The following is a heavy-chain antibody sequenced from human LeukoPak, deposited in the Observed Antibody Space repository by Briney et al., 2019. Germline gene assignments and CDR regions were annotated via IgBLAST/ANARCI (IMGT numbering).Heavy chain of an antibody. D-gene: IGHD6-19*01. CDR1: GGSISSYY. CDR2: IYYSGST. CDR3: ASLSITGWLY. Sequence: SETLSLTCTVSGGSISSYYWSWIRQPPAKGLEWIGYIYYSGSTNYNPSLKSRVTISVDTSKNQFSLKLSSVTAADTAVYYCASLSITGWLYWGQGTLVTVSS. V-gene: IGHV4-59*01. J-gene: IGHJ4*02.